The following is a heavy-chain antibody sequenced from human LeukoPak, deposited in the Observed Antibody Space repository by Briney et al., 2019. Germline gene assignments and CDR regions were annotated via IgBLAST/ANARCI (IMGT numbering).Heavy chain of an antibody. D-gene: IGHD3-9*01. J-gene: IGHJ6*02. CDR3: ARDSPSTYDDILTGYLFDYYYYGMDV. CDR2: ISYDGSNK. CDR1: GFTFSSYS. Sequence: GGSLRLSRAASGFTFSSYSMHWVRQAPGKGLEWVAVISYDGSNKYYADSVKGRFTISRDNAKKSLYLQMDSLRAEDTAVYYCARDSPSTYDDILTGYLFDYYYYGMDVWGQGTTVTVSS. V-gene: IGHV3-30*03.